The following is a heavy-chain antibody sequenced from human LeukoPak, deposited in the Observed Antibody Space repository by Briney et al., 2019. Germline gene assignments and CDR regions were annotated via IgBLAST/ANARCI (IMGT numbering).Heavy chain of an antibody. J-gene: IGHJ6*03. D-gene: IGHD5-12*01. V-gene: IGHV1-46*01. CDR3: ARGDGYSGHDSRYYYYYMDV. Sequence: ASVKVSCKASGYTFTSYYMHWVRQAPGQGLEWMGIINPSSGSTSYAQKFQGRVTMTRDMSTSTVYMELSSLRSEVTAVYYSARGDGYSGHDSRYYYYYMDVWGKGTTVTVSS. CDR2: INPSSGST. CDR1: GYTFTSYY.